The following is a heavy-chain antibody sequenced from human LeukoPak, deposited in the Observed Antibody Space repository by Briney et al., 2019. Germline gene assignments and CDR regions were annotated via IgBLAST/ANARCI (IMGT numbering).Heavy chain of an antibody. Sequence: SETLSLTCTVSGGSISSYYWSWIRQPPGKGLEWIGYIYYSGSTNYNPSLKSRVTISVDTSKNQFSLKLSPVTAADTAVYYCARDSRFRDFWSGYYSGGWFDPWGQGTLVTVSS. J-gene: IGHJ5*02. CDR1: GGSISSYY. V-gene: IGHV4-59*01. CDR2: IYYSGST. D-gene: IGHD3-3*01. CDR3: ARDSRFRDFWSGYYSGGWFDP.